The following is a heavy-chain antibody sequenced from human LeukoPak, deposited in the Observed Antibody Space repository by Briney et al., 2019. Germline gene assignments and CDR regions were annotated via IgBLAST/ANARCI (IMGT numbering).Heavy chain of an antibody. CDR2: IYYSGST. V-gene: IGHV4-39*01. J-gene: IGHJ4*02. D-gene: IGHD2-21*01. Sequence: KPSETLSLTCTVSGGSVSNSSYYWGWIRQPPGKGMEWIGSIYYSGSTYHNPSLKSRVTISVDTSKNQFSLKLSSMTAADTAVYYCARHLIMVTPWYLDYWGQGTLVTVSS. CDR3: ARHLIMVTPWYLDY. CDR1: GGSVSNSSYY.